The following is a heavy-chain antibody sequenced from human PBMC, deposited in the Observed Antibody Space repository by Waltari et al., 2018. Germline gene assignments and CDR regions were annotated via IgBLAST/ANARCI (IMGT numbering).Heavy chain of an antibody. CDR3: AKASGSYWRDAFDV. D-gene: IGHD1-26*01. CDR1: GFTFSNHA. V-gene: IGHV3-23*01. CDR2: IRDSGGNT. J-gene: IGHJ3*01. Sequence: EVQLLESGGGLVQPGGSLRLSCAAAGFTFSNHAMSWVRQAPGKGLEWVSGIRDSGGNTYYADSVKGRFTISRDSSKNTLDVQMNSLRAEETAVYYCAKASGSYWRDAFDVWGQGTMVTVSS.